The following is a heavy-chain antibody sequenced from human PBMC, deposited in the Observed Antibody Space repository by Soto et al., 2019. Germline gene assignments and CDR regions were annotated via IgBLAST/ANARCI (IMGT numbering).Heavy chain of an antibody. CDR2: INRDGRST. CDR1: GFTFSDYY. D-gene: IGHD2-8*01. Sequence: GGSLRLSCSASGFTFSDYYMSWIRQAPGKGLEWVSGINRDGRSTGYADSMKGRFTISRDNSKNSLYLQMNSLRAEDSAVYYCARGIHNNYGVTPAYWGQGTLVTVSS. J-gene: IGHJ4*02. CDR3: ARGIHNNYGVTPAY. V-gene: IGHV3-20*04.